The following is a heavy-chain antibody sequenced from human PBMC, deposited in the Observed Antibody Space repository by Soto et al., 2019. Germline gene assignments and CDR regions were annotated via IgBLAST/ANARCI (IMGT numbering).Heavy chain of an antibody. V-gene: IGHV3-30-3*01. J-gene: IGHJ6*01. D-gene: IGHD1-1*01. CDR1: GYTFSSYA. CDR3: ARGGMQNWKGGTDV. Sequence: QVQLVESGGGVVQPGRSLRLSCAACGYTFSSYAMHWVRQAPGKGLEWVAVISYDGSNKYYADSVKGRFTISRDNSKNTLYLQMNSLRAEDTAVYYCARGGMQNWKGGTDVW. CDR2: ISYDGSNK.